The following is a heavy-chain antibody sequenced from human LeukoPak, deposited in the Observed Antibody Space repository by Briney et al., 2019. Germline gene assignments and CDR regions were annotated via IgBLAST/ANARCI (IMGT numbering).Heavy chain of an antibody. CDR2: VYDTGDT. V-gene: IGHV4-59*08. Sequence: PSETLSLTCTVSGTSITRTYWSWIRQPPGRGLESVGYVYDTGDTNYNPSLKSRVTMSLDTSKNQFSLTLSSVTAADMAIYYCARRATSGNYQMLHFDSWGQGILVTVSS. D-gene: IGHD1-7*01. J-gene: IGHJ4*02. CDR1: GTSITRTY. CDR3: ARRATSGNYQMLHFDS.